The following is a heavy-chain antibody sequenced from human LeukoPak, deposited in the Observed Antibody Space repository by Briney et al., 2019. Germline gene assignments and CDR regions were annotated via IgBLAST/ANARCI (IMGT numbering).Heavy chain of an antibody. CDR1: GFIVSSYY. CDR2: IYSGGST. Sequence: GGSLRLSCAASGFIVSSYYMSWVRQAPGKGLEWLSVIYSGGSTFYADSVKGRFIISRDNSKNTVYLQMNSLRTEDTAVYYCARGQNSVDADSMTVYSDSTTFHYWCQGTLVTVSS. D-gene: IGHD5-18*01. J-gene: IGHJ4*02. V-gene: IGHV3-53*01. CDR3: ARGQNSVDADSMTVYSDSTTFHY.